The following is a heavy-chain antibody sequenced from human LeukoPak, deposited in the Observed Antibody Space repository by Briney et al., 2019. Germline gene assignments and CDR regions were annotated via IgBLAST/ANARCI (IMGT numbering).Heavy chain of an antibody. CDR2: IYYSGIT. CDR3: ARQPTGAWQWTFDN. Sequence: SETLSLTCTVSGGSISSYYWGWIRQPPGKGLEWIGAIYYSGITYCNPSLKSRVTVSVDTSKNQFSLKLNSVTAADTALYYCARQPTGAWQWTFDNWGQGTLVTVSS. J-gene: IGHJ4*02. CDR1: GGSISSYY. D-gene: IGHD6-19*01. V-gene: IGHV4-39*01.